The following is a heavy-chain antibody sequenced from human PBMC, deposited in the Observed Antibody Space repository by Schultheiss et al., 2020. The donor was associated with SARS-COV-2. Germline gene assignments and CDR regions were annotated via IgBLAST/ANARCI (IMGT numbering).Heavy chain of an antibody. D-gene: IGHD2-15*01. J-gene: IGHJ6*02. CDR1: GGSISSGGYY. Sequence: SQTLSLTCTVSGGSISSGGYYWSWIRQHPGKGLEWIGYIYYSGSTYYNPSLKSRVTISVDTSKNQFSLKLSSVTAADTAVYYCTRDKYCTIGSCPQVRWGGMDVWGPGTTVTVSS. CDR3: TRDKYCTIGSCPQVRWGGMDV. CDR2: IYYSGST. V-gene: IGHV4-31*03.